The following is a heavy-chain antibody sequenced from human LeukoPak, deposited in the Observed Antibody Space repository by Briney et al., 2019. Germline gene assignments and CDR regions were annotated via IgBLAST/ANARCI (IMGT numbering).Heavy chain of an antibody. V-gene: IGHV1-8*01. J-gene: IGHJ3*02. CDR3: ARDTIAARGYAFDI. CDR1: GYTFTSYD. D-gene: IGHD6-6*01. CDR2: MNPNSGNT. Sequence: ASVKVSCKASGYTFTSYDINWVRQATGQGLEWMGWMNPNSGNTGYAQKFQGRVTMTTDTSTSTAYMELRSLRSDDTAVYYCARDTIAARGYAFDIWGQGTMVTVSS.